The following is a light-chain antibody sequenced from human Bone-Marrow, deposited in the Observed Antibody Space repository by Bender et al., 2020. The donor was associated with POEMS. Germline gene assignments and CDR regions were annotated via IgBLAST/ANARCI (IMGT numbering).Light chain of an antibody. CDR1: SSNIGAHA. V-gene: IGLV1-44*01. CDR2: SSH. Sequence: QSVLTQPPSASGTPGQRVTISCSGGSSNIGAHAVNWYQHLPGTAPKLLIYSSHRRPSEVPDRFSGSRSGTSASLAISGLQAEDEAAYFCCSYGGSGTLIFGGGSRLTVL. J-gene: IGLJ2*01. CDR3: CSYGGSGTLI.